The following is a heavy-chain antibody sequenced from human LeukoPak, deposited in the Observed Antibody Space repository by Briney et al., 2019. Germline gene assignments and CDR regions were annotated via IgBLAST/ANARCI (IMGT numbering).Heavy chain of an antibody. CDR2: IYYSGST. CDR1: GGSISSYY. D-gene: IGHD3-10*01. J-gene: IGHJ3*02. V-gene: IGHV4-59*01. Sequence: SETLSLTCTASGGSISSYYWSWIRQPPGKGLEWIGYIYYSGSTNYNPSLKSRVTISVDTSKNQFSLKLSSVTAADTAVYYCARDRRPARITMVRGVTPDAFDIWGQGTMVTVSS. CDR3: ARDRRPARITMVRGVTPDAFDI.